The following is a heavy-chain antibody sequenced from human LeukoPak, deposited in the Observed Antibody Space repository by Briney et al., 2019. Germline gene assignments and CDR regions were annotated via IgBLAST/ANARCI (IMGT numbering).Heavy chain of an antibody. CDR1: GFTFSSYA. CDR2: ISYDGSNK. Sequence: GRSLRLSCAASGFTFSSYAMHWVRQAPGKGLEWVAVISYDGSNKYYADSVKGRFTISRDNSKNTLYLQMNSLRAEDTAVYYCARDTFGDYDYWGQGTLVTVSS. J-gene: IGHJ4*02. V-gene: IGHV3-30-3*01. D-gene: IGHD3-16*01. CDR3: ARDTFGDYDY.